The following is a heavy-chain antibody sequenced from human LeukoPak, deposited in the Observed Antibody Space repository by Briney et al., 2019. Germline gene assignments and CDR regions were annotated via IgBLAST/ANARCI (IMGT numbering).Heavy chain of an antibody. V-gene: IGHV1-69*05. D-gene: IGHD3-3*01. CDR2: IIPIFGTA. Sequence: SVKVSCKASGGTFSSYAISWVRQAPGQGLEWMGRIIPIFGTANYAQKFQGRVTITTDESTSTAYMELSSLRSEDTAVYYCARDRSLRFLEWYSPNWFGPWGQGTLVTVSS. CDR3: ARDRSLRFLEWYSPNWFGP. CDR1: GGTFSSYA. J-gene: IGHJ5*02.